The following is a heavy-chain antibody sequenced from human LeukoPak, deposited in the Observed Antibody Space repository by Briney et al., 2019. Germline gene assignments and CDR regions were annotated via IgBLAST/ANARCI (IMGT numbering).Heavy chain of an antibody. CDR3: ARDAGVVVPTARVPLNP. V-gene: IGHV1-18*01. J-gene: IGHJ5*02. Sequence: GASVKASCKASGYTFTSYGISWVRQAPGQGLEWMGWISTYNGNTNYAQKLQDRVTMTTDTSTSIVYMELRSLRSDDTAVYYCARDAGVVVPTARVPLNPWGQGTLVTVSS. CDR2: ISTYNGNT. CDR1: GYTFTSYG. D-gene: IGHD2-2*01.